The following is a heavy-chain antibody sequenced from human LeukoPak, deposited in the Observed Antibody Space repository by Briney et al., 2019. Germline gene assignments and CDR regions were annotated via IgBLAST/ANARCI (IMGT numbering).Heavy chain of an antibody. CDR3: AREATVTDGDRMIDY. CDR1: GYTFTSYG. Sequence: ASVKVSCKASGYTFTSYGISWVRQAPGQGLEWMGWISAYNGNTNYAQKLQGRVTMTTDTSTSTAYMELRSLRSDDTAVYYRAREATVTDGDRMIDYWGQGTLVTVSS. D-gene: IGHD4-17*01. V-gene: IGHV1-18*04. J-gene: IGHJ4*02. CDR2: ISAYNGNT.